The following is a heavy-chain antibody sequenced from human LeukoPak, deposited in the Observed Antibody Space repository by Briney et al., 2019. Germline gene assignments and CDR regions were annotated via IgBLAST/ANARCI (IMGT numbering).Heavy chain of an antibody. Sequence: GGSLRLSCAASGFTFSSDAMSWVRQAPGKGLEWVSAISGSGGSTCYADSVKGRFTISRDNSKNTLYLQMNSLRAEDTAVYYCAQVLRFLEWLDYWGQGTLVTVSS. J-gene: IGHJ4*02. V-gene: IGHV3-23*01. CDR1: GFTFSSDA. D-gene: IGHD3-3*01. CDR2: ISGSGGST. CDR3: AQVLRFLEWLDY.